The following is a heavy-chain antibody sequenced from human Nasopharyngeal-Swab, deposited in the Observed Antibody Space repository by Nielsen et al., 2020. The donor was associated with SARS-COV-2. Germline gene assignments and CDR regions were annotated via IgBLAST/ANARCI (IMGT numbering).Heavy chain of an antibody. V-gene: IGHV1-46*01. CDR1: GYTFTTYY. CDR2: INPSGGRT. D-gene: IGHD3-22*01. J-gene: IGHJ4*02. Sequence: ASVKVSCKASGYTFTTYYMHWVRQAPGQGLEWMGVINPSGGRTSDAQKFQGRVTVTRDTSTSTVYMELSSLRSEDTAVYYCAREGYDSSGYYPIDYWGQGTLVTVSS. CDR3: AREGYDSSGYYPIDY.